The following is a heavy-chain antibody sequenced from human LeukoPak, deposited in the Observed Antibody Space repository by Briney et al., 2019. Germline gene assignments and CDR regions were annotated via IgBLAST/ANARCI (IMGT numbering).Heavy chain of an antibody. V-gene: IGHV3-30-3*01. CDR1: GFTFSSYA. CDR2: ISYDGSNK. Sequence: SGGSLRLSCTASGFTFSSYAMHWVRQAPGKGLEWVAVISYDGSNKYYADSVKGRFTISRDNSKNTLYLQMNSLRAEDTAVYYCARGKGYCSSTSCYPGAFDIWGQGTMVTVSS. D-gene: IGHD2-2*01. J-gene: IGHJ3*02. CDR3: ARGKGYCSSTSCYPGAFDI.